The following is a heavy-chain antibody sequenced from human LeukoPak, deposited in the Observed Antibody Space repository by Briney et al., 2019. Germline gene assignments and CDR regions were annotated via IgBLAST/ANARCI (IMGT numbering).Heavy chain of an antibody. Sequence: SETLSLTCTVSGYSISSGYYWGWIRPPPGKGLEWIGSIYHSGSTYYNPSLKSRVTISVDTSKNQFSLKLSSVTAADTAVYYWARRRYYYYVWGEAVFDYWGQGTLVTVSS. CDR3: ARRRYYYYVWGEAVFDY. CDR2: IYHSGST. D-gene: IGHD3-16*01. CDR1: GYSISSGYY. J-gene: IGHJ4*02. V-gene: IGHV4-38-2*02.